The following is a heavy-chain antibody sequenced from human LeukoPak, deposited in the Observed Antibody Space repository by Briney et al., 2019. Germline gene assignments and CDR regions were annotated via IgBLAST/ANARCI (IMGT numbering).Heavy chain of an antibody. Sequence: GGSLRLSCAASGITFSSSTMTWVRQAPGKGLEWVSYISGTTISTIYYADSVKGRFTISRDNAKNSVYLQMNSLRAEDTAVYYCARVPPRGNDATVGRYSYMDVWGKGTTVTVSS. CDR1: GITFSSST. D-gene: IGHD4-23*01. V-gene: IGHV3-48*01. J-gene: IGHJ6*03. CDR2: ISGTTISTI. CDR3: ARVPPRGNDATVGRYSYMDV.